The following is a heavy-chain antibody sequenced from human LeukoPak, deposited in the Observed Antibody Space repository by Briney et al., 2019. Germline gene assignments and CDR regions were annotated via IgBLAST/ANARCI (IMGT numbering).Heavy chain of an antibody. CDR2: INPNSGGT. Sequence: ASVKVSCKASGYTFTGYYMHWVRQAPGQGLEWMGWINPNSGGTNYAQKFQGRVTMTRDTSISTAYMELSRLRSDDTAVYYCARVRYCSSTSCLNAFDIWGQGTMVTASS. D-gene: IGHD2-2*01. CDR1: GYTFTGYY. J-gene: IGHJ3*02. V-gene: IGHV1-2*02. CDR3: ARVRYCSSTSCLNAFDI.